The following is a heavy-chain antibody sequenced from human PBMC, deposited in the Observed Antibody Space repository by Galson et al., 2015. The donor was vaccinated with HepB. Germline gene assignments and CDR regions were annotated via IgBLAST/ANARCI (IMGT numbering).Heavy chain of an antibody. CDR3: ARGEMATIKGWFDP. D-gene: IGHD5-24*01. Sequence: SVKVSCKASGYTFTSYDINWVRQATGQGLEWMGWMNPNSGNTGYAQKFQGRVTMTRDTSTSTVYMELSSLRSEDTAVYYCARGEMATIKGWFDPWGQGTLVTVSP. J-gene: IGHJ5*02. CDR2: MNPNSGNT. V-gene: IGHV1-8*01. CDR1: GYTFTSYD.